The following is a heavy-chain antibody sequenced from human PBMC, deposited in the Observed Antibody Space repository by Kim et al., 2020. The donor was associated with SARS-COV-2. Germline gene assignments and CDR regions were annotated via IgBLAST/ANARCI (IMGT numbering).Heavy chain of an antibody. D-gene: IGHD4-4*01. CDR3: ARDMNPTVYDY. J-gene: IGHJ4*02. CDR2: T. Sequence: TMYSQKFQGRVTISRDTSANTAYMELNSLTTEDMAFYYCARDMNPTVYDYWGQGTLVTVSS. V-gene: IGHV1-3*01.